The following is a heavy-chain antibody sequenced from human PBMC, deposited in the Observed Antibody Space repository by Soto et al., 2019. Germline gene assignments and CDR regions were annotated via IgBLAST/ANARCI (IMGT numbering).Heavy chain of an antibody. D-gene: IGHD1-26*01. CDR1: GFTFSTYA. CDR2: ISGSGGST. CDR3: AKDYVRSSYGMDV. V-gene: IGHV3-23*01. Sequence: GGSLRLSCAASGFTFSTYAMSWVRQAPGKGLEWVSAISGSGGSTYYADSVKGRFTISRDNSKNTLYLQMNSLRAEDTAVYYCAKDYVRSSYGMDVWGQGTTVTVSS. J-gene: IGHJ6*02.